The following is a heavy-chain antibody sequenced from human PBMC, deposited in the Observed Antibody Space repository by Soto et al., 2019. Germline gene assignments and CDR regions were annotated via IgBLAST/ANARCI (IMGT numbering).Heavy chain of an antibody. CDR1: GFTVSSNY. V-gene: IGHV3-53*02. D-gene: IGHD1-26*01. J-gene: IGHJ4*02. CDR3: ARGGGGWELRY. Sequence: EVQLVETGGGLIQPGGSLRLSCAASGFTVSSNYMSWVRQAPGKGLEWVSVIYSGGSTYYADSVKGRFTISRDNYKTTLYLKMNGRSAGDRPVYYGARGGGGWELRYWGQGTLVTVSS. CDR2: IYSGGST.